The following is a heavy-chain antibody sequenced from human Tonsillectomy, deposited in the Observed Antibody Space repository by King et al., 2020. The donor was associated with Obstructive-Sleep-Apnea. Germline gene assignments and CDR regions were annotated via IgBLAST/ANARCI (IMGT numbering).Heavy chain of an antibody. Sequence: VQLVESGGGVVQPGRSLRVSCAASGFTFSTYAMHWVRQAPGKGLEWVAVISYDLSNKYYADSVKGRFTISRDNSKNTLYLQMNSLRAEYTAIYDCAREGPGNYHILTGFNWFDPWGQGTLVIVSS. CDR2: ISYDLSNK. J-gene: IGHJ5*02. CDR1: GFTFSTYA. V-gene: IGHV3-30*04. D-gene: IGHD3-9*01. CDR3: AREGPGNYHILTGFNWFDP.